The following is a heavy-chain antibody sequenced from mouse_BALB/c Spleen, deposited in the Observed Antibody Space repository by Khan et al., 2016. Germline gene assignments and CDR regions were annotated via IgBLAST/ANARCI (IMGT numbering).Heavy chain of an antibody. Sequence: EVELVESGGGLVKPGGSLKLSCAASGFAFSSYDMSWVRQTPEKRLEWVAYISSGGGSTYYPDTVTGRFTISRDNAKTTLYLQMSSLKSEDTARYYCARQRYGNYYDYAMNYWGQGTSVTVSS. J-gene: IGHJ4*01. D-gene: IGHD2-1*01. V-gene: IGHV5-12-1*01. CDR2: ISSGGGST. CDR3: ARQRYGNYYDYAMNY. CDR1: GFAFSSYD.